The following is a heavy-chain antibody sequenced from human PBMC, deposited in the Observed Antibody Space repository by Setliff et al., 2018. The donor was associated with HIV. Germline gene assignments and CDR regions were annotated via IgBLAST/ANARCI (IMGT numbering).Heavy chain of an antibody. CDR1: GGPISRYY. D-gene: IGHD3-22*01. V-gene: IGHV4-59*08. CDR3: ARHDHSDNLSYPMDV. Sequence: SETLSLTCTVSGGPISRYYWSWIRQPPGKGLEWIAYIVYRGSTNYNPSLKMRVTISVDSSKNPVSLTVTSVTAADTAVYYCARHDHSDNLSYPMDVWGKGTTVTVSS. CDR2: IVYRGST. J-gene: IGHJ6*03.